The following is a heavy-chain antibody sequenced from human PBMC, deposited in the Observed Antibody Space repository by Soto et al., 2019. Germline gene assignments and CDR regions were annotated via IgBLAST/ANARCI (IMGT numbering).Heavy chain of an antibody. CDR1: GGSITSGGYS. V-gene: IGHV4-30-2*01. CDR3: ARTKYVVVAASFWFAP. Sequence: QLQLQESGSGLVKPSETLSLNCAVSGGSITSGGYSWGWIRQPPGQGLEWIGYMYHSGNTYYNPSLKGQVNFSLSLASTQCSLSLNLVTAVATGLYFCARTKYVVVAASFWFAPWGPVTLVTFS. CDR2: MYHSGNT. J-gene: IGHJ5*02. D-gene: IGHD2-21*01.